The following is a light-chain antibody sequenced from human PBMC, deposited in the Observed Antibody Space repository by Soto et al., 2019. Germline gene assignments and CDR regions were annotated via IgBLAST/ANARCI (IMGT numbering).Light chain of an antibody. J-gene: IGKJ3*01. CDR1: QSVSSSY. V-gene: IGKV3-20*01. CDR2: GAA. CDR3: QGYRSSPFT. Sequence: ETVLTQSPGTLTLSPGERATLSCRPSQSVSSSYLAWYQQKPGQAPRLLIYGAASRATGIPDRFSASGSGTDFTRTISRLEHEDIAGYYCQGYRSSPFTFGPGSKGDI.